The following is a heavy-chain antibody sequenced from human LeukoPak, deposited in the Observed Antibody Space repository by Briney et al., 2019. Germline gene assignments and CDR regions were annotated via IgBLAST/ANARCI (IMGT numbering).Heavy chain of an antibody. CDR1: GYGFTSYW. CDR3: ARHKTPLDYYYYGMDV. J-gene: IGHJ6*02. Sequence: GESLKISCKGSGYGFTSYWIGWVRQMPGKGLEWMGIIYPGDSDTRYSPSFQGQVTISADKSISTAYLQWSSLKASDTAMYYCARHKTPLDYYYYGMDVWGQGTTVTVSS. CDR2: IYPGDSDT. V-gene: IGHV5-51*01.